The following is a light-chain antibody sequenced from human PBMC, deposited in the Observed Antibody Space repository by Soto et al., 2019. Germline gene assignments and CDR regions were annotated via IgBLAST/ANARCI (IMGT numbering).Light chain of an antibody. V-gene: IGLV1-40*01. CDR3: QSYDSSLSRV. CDR2: GDN. J-gene: IGLJ1*01. CDR1: NSNIGAGYD. Sequence: QPVLTQPPSVSGAPGQKITISCTGSNSNIGAGYDVHWYRQFPGAAPKLLISGDNNRPSGVPDRFSGSKSGTSASLAITGLQAEDEADYYCQSYDSSLSRVFGTGTKLTVL.